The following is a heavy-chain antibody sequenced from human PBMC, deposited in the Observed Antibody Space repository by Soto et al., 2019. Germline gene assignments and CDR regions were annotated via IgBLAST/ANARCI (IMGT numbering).Heavy chain of an antibody. CDR3: ARVPEYSSSSGEGYFDY. D-gene: IGHD6-6*01. Sequence: QVQLVQSGAEVKKPGSSVKVSCKASGGTFSSYAISWVRQAPGQGLEWMGGIIPIFGTANYAQKFQGRVTITADESTSTAYMEPSSLRSEDTAVYYCARVPEYSSSSGEGYFDYWGQGTLVTVSS. V-gene: IGHV1-69*01. CDR2: IIPIFGTA. CDR1: GGTFSSYA. J-gene: IGHJ4*02.